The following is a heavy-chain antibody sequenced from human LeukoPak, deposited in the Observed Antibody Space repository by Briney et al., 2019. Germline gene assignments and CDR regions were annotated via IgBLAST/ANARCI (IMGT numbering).Heavy chain of an antibody. D-gene: IGHD2-2*01. CDR3: AKDRCRRSSCSMTG. J-gene: IGHJ4*02. Sequence: GGSLRLSCAASGFTFSSYAMNWVRQAPGKGLEWVSGISDSGGSTYYADSVKGRFTISRDNSKNTLYLQMDSLRGEDTAVYYCAKDRCRRSSCSMTGWGQGTLVTVSS. CDR2: ISDSGGST. CDR1: GFTFSSYA. V-gene: IGHV3-23*01.